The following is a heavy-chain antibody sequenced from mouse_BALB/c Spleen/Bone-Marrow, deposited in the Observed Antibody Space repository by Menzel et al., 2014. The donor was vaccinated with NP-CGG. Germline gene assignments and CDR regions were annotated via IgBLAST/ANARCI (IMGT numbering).Heavy chain of an antibody. Sequence: QVQLQQSGAELARPGASVKLSCKASGYTFTSYWMQWVKPRPGQGLEWIGAIYPGDGDTRYTQKFKGKATLTADKSSSTAYMQLSSLASEDSAVYYCARSGAMDYWGQGTSVTVSS. CDR2: IYPGDGDT. V-gene: IGHV1-87*01. J-gene: IGHJ4*01. CDR3: ARSGAMDY. D-gene: IGHD3-2*02. CDR1: GYTFTSYW.